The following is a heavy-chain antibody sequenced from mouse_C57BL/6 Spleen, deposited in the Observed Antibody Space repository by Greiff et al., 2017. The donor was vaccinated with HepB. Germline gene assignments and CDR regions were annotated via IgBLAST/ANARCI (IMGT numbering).Heavy chain of an antibody. CDR3: ARVGSSQFDY. V-gene: IGHV1-76*01. CDR2: IYPGSGNT. J-gene: IGHJ2*01. D-gene: IGHD1-1*01. CDR1: GYTFTDYY. Sequence: VQLQESGAELVRPGASVKLSCKASGYTFTDYYINWVKQRPGQGLEWIARIYPGSGNTYYNEKFKGKATLTAEKSSSTAYMQLSSLTSEDSAVYVCARVGSSQFDYWGQGTTLTVSA.